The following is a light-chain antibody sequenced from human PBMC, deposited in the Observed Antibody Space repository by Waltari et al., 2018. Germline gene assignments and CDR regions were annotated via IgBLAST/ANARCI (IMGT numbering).Light chain of an antibody. J-gene: IGKJ2*01. CDR1: QSVLYSSNNKNY. Sequence: DIVMTQSPDSLAVSLGERDTINCKSSQSVLYSSNNKNYLAWYQQKPGQPPKLLIYWASTREAWVPDRFSGSGSGTDFTLTISSLQAEDVAVYYCQQYYSTPPMYTFGQGTKLEIK. V-gene: IGKV4-1*01. CDR3: QQYYSTPPMYT. CDR2: WAS.